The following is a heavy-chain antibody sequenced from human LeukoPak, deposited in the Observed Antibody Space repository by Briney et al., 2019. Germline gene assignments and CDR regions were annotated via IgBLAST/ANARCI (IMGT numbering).Heavy chain of an antibody. J-gene: IGHJ4*02. CDR3: ARECSSSPNFDY. Sequence: ASVKVSCKASGYTFTGYYMHWVRQAPGQGLEWMGWINPNSGGTNYAQKFQGRVTMTRDTSISTAYMELSRLRSDDTAVYYCARECSSSPNFDYWGQGTLVTVSS. V-gene: IGHV1-2*02. CDR2: INPNSGGT. CDR1: GYTFTGYY. D-gene: IGHD6-6*01.